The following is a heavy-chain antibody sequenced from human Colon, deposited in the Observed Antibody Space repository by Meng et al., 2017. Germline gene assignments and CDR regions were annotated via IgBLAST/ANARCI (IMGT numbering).Heavy chain of an antibody. CDR2: IYYSGTT. D-gene: IGHD1-14*01. V-gene: IGHV4-61*01. J-gene: IGHJ4*02. Sequence: VAMRGSDPGLMRTSETLSLTCTVSGGSVSSGTYYWSWIRQPPGKGLEWIGCIYYSGTTNYNPSLKSRVTISVDTSKNQFSLKLSSVTPADTAVYFCARDRVPGKYWGQGTLVTVSS. CDR1: GGSVSSGTYY. CDR3: ARDRVPGKY.